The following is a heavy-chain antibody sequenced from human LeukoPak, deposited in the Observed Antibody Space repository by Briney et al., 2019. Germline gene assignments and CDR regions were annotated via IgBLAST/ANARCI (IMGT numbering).Heavy chain of an antibody. D-gene: IGHD2-2*01. CDR3: ARCRYGLPAAIFGSRYFDL. CDR1: GGSFSGYY. Sequence: SETLSLTCAVYGGSFSGYYWSWIRQPPGKGLEWIGEINHSGSTNYNPSLKSRVTISVDTSKNQFSLKLSSVTAADTTVYYCARCRYGLPAAIFGSRYFDLWGRGTLVTVSS. V-gene: IGHV4-34*01. J-gene: IGHJ2*01. CDR2: INHSGST.